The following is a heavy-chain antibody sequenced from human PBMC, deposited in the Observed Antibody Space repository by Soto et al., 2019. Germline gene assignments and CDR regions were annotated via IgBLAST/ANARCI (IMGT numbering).Heavy chain of an antibody. V-gene: IGHV4-59*01. J-gene: IGHJ2*01. CDR1: GGSITDYY. CDR3: ARAFAGFGAYWYFDL. D-gene: IGHD3-16*01. CDR2: GYHSVSI. Sequence: SETLSLTCTVSGGSITDYYWSWIRQPPGKALEWIGYGYHSVSIHYNPSLKTRVTISVETSENQFSLRLSSVTAADTAVYYCARAFAGFGAYWYFDLWGRGTLVTVSS.